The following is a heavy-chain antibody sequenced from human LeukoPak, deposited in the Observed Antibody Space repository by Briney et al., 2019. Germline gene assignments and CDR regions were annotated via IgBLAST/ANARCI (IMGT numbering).Heavy chain of an antibody. CDR3: ATDVPAVTIFGY. D-gene: IGHD2-2*01. V-gene: IGHV3-74*01. CDR2: INSDGSST. CDR1: GFTFSTYW. Sequence: QAGGSLRLSCAASGFTFSTYWMHWVRQAPGTGLVWVSLINSDGSSTNYADSVKGRFTISRDNAKNTLYLQTNSLRAEDTAVYYCATDVPAVTIFGYWGQGTLVTVSS. J-gene: IGHJ4*02.